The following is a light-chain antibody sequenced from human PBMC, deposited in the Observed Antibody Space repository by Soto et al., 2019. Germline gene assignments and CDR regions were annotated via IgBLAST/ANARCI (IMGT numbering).Light chain of an antibody. V-gene: IGKV3-20*01. Sequence: EIVLTQSPGTLSLSPGERATLSCRASQSVSSSYLAWYQQKPGQAPRHLIYGASNRATGIPDRFSGSGSGTDFTLTISRLEPEDFAVYYCQQYGSSPYTFGKGTKLEIK. CDR2: GAS. J-gene: IGKJ2*01. CDR3: QQYGSSPYT. CDR1: QSVSSSY.